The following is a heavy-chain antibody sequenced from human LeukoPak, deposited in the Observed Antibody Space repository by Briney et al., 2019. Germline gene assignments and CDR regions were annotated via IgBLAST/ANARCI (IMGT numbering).Heavy chain of an antibody. CDR2: ISAYNGNT. CDR1: GYTFTSYG. J-gene: IGHJ5*02. D-gene: IGHD3-9*01. CDR3: ARDSGLRYFDWLLYDGFDP. V-gene: IGHV1-18*01. Sequence: GASVKVSCKASGYTFTSYGISWVRQAPGQDVEGMGWISAYNGNTNYAQKLQGRVTMTTDTSTSTAYMELRSLRSDDTAVYYCARDSGLRYFDWLLYDGFDPWGQGTLVTVSS.